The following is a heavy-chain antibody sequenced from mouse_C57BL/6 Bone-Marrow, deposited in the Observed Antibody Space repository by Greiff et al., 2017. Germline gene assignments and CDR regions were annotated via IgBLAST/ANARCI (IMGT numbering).Heavy chain of an antibody. J-gene: IGHJ2*01. D-gene: IGHD4-1*01. CDR3: ARSTGPDY. CDR1: GYSFTGYY. V-gene: IGHV1-42*01. CDR2: INPSTGGT. Sequence: EVKLLESGPELVKPGASVKISCKASGYSFTGYYMNWVKQSPEKSLEWIGEINPSTGGTTYNQKFKAKATLTVDKSSSTAYMQLKSLTSEDSAVYYCARSTGPDYWGQGTTLTVSS.